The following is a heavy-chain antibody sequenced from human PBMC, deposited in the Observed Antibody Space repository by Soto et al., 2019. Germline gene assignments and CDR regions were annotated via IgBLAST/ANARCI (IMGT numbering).Heavy chain of an antibody. J-gene: IGHJ6*02. CDR3: ARWDSCSSYYGMDV. CDR2: IYYSGST. Sequence: SETLSLTCTVSGGSISSYYWSWIRQPPGKGLEWIGYIYYSGSTNYNPSLKSRVTISVDTSKNQFSLKLSSVTAADTAVYYCARWDSCSSYYGMDVWGQGTTVTVSS. D-gene: IGHD6-13*01. V-gene: IGHV4-59*01. CDR1: GGSISSYY.